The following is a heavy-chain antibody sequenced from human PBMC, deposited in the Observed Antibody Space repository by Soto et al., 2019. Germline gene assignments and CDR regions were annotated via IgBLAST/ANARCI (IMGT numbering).Heavy chain of an antibody. CDR3: AKLTQY. Sequence: EVQLLESGGGLGQPGGSLRLSCAASGFTFSGHSMSWVRQAPGKGLEWVSTFSGSGTTYYADSVKGRFTISRDDSKKTLYLQMNSLRVEDTAIYYCAKLTQYWGQGTLVTVSP. V-gene: IGHV3-23*01. D-gene: IGHD3-16*01. CDR2: FSGSGTT. CDR1: GFTFSGHS. J-gene: IGHJ4*02.